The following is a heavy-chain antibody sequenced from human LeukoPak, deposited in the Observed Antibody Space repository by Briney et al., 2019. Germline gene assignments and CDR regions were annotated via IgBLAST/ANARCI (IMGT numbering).Heavy chain of an antibody. CDR2: ISSNGGST. V-gene: IGHV3-64*01. CDR3: AKGTGNIVATIDY. D-gene: IGHD5-12*01. CDR1: GFTFSSYA. J-gene: IGHJ4*02. Sequence: PGGSLRLSCAASGFTFSSYAMHWVRQAPGKGLEYVSAISSNGGSTYYANSVKGRFTISRDNSKNTLYLQMGSLRAEDMAVYYCAKGTGNIVATIDYWGQGTLVTVSS.